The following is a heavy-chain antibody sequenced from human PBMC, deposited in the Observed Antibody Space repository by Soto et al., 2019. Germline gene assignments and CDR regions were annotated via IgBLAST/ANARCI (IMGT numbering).Heavy chain of an antibody. V-gene: IGHV4-31*03. Sequence: PSETLSLTXTVSGGSISSGGYYWSWIRQHPGKGLEWIGYIYYSGSTYYNPSLKSRVTISVDTSKNQFSLKLSSVTAADTAVYYCARDCGTAMVTYFDYWGQGTLVTV. CDR1: GGSISSGGYY. CDR3: ARDCGTAMVTYFDY. CDR2: IYYSGST. J-gene: IGHJ4*02. D-gene: IGHD5-18*01.